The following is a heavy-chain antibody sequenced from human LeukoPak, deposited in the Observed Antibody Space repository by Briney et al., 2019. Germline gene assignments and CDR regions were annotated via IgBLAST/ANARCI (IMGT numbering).Heavy chain of an antibody. D-gene: IGHD3-10*01. J-gene: IGHJ4*02. CDR2: IYYSGNT. CDR1: GGSISSYY. Sequence: SETLSLTCTVCGGSISSYYWSWIRQPPGKGLECVGYIYYSGNTNYNPSLTSRVTISVDTSKNQFPLKLSSVTAADTAVYYCASRILLWFGELHHYYFDYWGKGTLVTVSS. CDR3: ASRILLWFGELHHYYFDY. V-gene: IGHV4-59*12.